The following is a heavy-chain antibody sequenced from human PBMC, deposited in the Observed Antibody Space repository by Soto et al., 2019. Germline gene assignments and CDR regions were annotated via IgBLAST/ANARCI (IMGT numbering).Heavy chain of an antibody. CDR2: ISAYNGNT. V-gene: IGHV1-18*01. CDR3: ARSPIAARTYWYFDL. Sequence: QVQLVQSGAEVKKPGASVKVSCKASGYTFTSYGISWVRQAPGQGLEWMGWISAYNGNTNYAQKLQGRVTLTTDKSTSTAYMELRRLRSDDTAVYYCARSPIAARTYWYFDLWGRGTLVTVSS. J-gene: IGHJ2*01. D-gene: IGHD6-6*01. CDR1: GYTFTSYG.